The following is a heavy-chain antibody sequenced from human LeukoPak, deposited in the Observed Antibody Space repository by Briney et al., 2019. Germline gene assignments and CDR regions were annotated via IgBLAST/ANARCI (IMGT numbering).Heavy chain of an antibody. Sequence: ASVKVSCKAPGDAFSNYCFHWVRQTPRHGREWMGIVDPSVATPTYAERSQGRVTMTRDASTGTVYMELRSLKGEDTAVYYCARSRLRFLQWDYWGQGTVVTVSS. V-gene: IGHV1-46*01. D-gene: IGHD3-3*01. CDR3: ARSRLRFLQWDY. CDR2: VDPSVATP. J-gene: IGHJ4*02. CDR1: GDAFSNYC.